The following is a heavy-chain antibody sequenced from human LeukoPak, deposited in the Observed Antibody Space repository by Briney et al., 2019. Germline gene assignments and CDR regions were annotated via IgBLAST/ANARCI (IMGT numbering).Heavy chain of an antibody. D-gene: IGHD3-16*01. CDR3: ARGDVSDAFDI. CDR2: IIPIFDTA. Sequence: SVKDSCKASGGTLSSYVISWVRPAPGQGVEWMGRIIPIFDTANYAQKFQGSVTITPDESSSTAYIEISSLRDVDTAVYYCARGDVSDAFDIWGEGTMVTVSS. V-gene: IGHV1-69*13. CDR1: GGTLSSYV. J-gene: IGHJ3*02.